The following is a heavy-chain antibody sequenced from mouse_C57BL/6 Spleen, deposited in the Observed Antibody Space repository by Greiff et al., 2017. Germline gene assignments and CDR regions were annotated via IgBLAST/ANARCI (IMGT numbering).Heavy chain of an antibody. D-gene: IGHD2-2*01. CDR1: GFTFSSYG. V-gene: IGHV5-6*01. CDR2: ISSGGSYT. Sequence: EVQRVESGGDLVKPGGSLKLSCAASGFTFSSYGMSWVRQTPDKRLEWVAIISSGGSYTYYPDSVKGRFTISRDNAKHTLYLQMSSLKSEDTAMYYCARLGYDGFAYWGQGTLVTVSA. CDR3: ARLGYDGFAY. J-gene: IGHJ3*01.